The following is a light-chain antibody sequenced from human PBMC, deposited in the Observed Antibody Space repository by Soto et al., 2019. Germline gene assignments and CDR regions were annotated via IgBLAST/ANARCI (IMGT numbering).Light chain of an antibody. J-gene: IGKJ1*01. CDR3: QQWA. V-gene: IGKV1-5*01. CDR2: DAS. Sequence: DIQMTQSPSTLSASVGDRVTITCRASQSISNWLAWYQQKPGQAPKLLIYDASRLESGVPSRFSGSGSGTEFTLTISGLQPDDFATYYCQQWAFGQGTKVDIK. CDR1: QSISNW.